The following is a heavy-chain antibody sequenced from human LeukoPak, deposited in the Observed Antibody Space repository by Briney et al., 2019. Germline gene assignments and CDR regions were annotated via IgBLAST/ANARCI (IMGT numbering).Heavy chain of an antibody. CDR2: ISAYNGNT. D-gene: IGHD6-19*01. Sequence: ASVKVSCKASGYTFTNYGISWVRQAPGQELEWMGWISAYNGNTNYAQKLQGRVTMTTDTSTSTAYIELRSLRSDDTAVYYCAREGSGWYGHYFDYWGQGTLVTVSS. V-gene: IGHV1-18*01. CDR3: AREGSGWYGHYFDY. J-gene: IGHJ4*02. CDR1: GYTFTNYG.